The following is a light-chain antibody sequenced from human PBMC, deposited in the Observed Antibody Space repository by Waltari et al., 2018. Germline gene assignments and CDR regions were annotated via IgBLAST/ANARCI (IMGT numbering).Light chain of an antibody. CDR2: WAS. CDR3: QQYYNTPLT. CDR1: ESVLYSSNNKNH. V-gene: IGKV4-1*01. Sequence: DIVMTQSPESLAVSLGARATISCKTSESVLYSSNNKNHLAWYQQKPGQPPRLLLYWASTRESGVPDRFIGSGSETDFTLTVTSLQAEDVAVYYCQQYYNTPLTFGGGTKVEVK. J-gene: IGKJ4*01.